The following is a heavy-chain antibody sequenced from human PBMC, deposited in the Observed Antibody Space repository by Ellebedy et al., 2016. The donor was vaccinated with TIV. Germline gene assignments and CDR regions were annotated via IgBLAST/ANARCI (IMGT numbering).Heavy chain of an antibody. J-gene: IGHJ5*02. CDR1: GFTFSSYW. V-gene: IGHV3-7*01. D-gene: IGHD3-10*01. CDR2: IKQDGSEK. Sequence: GESLKISCAASGFTFSSYWMSWVRQAPGKGLECVANIKQDGSEKSYVDSVKGRFTISRDNAKNSLHLQMNGLRAEDTAVYYCASYGSGSYSSWGQGTLVTVSS. CDR3: ASYGSGSYSS.